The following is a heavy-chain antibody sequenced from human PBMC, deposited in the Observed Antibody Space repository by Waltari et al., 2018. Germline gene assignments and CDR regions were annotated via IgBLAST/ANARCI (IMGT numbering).Heavy chain of an antibody. V-gene: IGHV3-7*01. J-gene: IGHJ4*02. D-gene: IGHD4-17*01. CDR1: GFTFRRYW. CDR3: ARRAPLYGSDY. CDR2: IKQDGSEK. Sequence: EVQLVESGGGLVQPGGSLRLSCAASGFTFRRYWMSWVRQAPGKGLEWVANIKQDGSEKYYVDSVKGRFTISRDNAKNSLYLQMNSLRAEDTAVYYCARRAPLYGSDYWGQGTLVTVSS.